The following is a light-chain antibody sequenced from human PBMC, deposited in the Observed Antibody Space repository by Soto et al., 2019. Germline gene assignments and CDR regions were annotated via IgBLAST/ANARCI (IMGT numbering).Light chain of an antibody. J-gene: IGKJ1*01. CDR2: DAS. Sequence: DIQMTQSPSTLSASVGDRVTITCRASQSISSLLAWYQQQPGKAPKLLIYDASCLQSGVPSRFSGSGSGTEFTLAISSRQPDDFAPDYCQQYNSYTGTFGQGTKVEIK. CDR1: QSISSL. V-gene: IGKV1-5*01. CDR3: QQYNSYTGT.